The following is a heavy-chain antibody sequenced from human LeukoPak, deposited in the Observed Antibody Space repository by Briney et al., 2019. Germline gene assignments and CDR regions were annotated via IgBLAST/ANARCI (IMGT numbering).Heavy chain of an antibody. CDR2: ISGSGGST. CDR1: GFTFSSYA. D-gene: IGHD6-19*01. Sequence: SGGSLRLSCAASGFTFSSYAMSWVRQAPGKGLEWVSAISGSGGSTYYADSVKGRFTISRDNSKNTLYLQMNSLRAEDTAVYYCARGTIAVAGNFDYWGQGTLVTVSS. J-gene: IGHJ4*02. V-gene: IGHV3-23*01. CDR3: ARGTIAVAGNFDY.